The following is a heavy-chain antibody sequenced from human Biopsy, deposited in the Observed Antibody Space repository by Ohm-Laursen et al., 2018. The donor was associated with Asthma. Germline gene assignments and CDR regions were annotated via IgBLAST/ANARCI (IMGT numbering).Heavy chain of an antibody. V-gene: IGHV3-11*04. D-gene: IGHD3-3*02. J-gene: IGHJ1*01. CDR1: GFSFSDYY. CDR2: ISSSGSTT. CDR3: ARTFHFWSPHHAEHYQL. Sequence: SLRLSCSASGFSFSDYYMTWMRQAPGKGLEWVSSISSSGSTTYPAESVKSRFTISRDNAKNSLYLQMNSLRAKDTAVYYCARTFHFWSPHHAEHYQLWGQGTLVTVSS.